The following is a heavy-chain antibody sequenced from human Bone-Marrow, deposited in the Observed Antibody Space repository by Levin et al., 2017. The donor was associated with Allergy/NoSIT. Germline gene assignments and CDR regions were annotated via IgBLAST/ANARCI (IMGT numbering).Heavy chain of an antibody. CDR2: IRSKAYGGTT. J-gene: IGHJ4*02. D-gene: IGHD6-19*01. CDR1: GFTFGDYA. CDR3: TRDGLYSSGWKLY. V-gene: IGHV3-49*03. Sequence: GESLKISCTASGFTFGDYAMSWFRQAPGKGLEWVGFIRSKAYGGTTEYAASVKGRFTISRDDSKSIAYLQMNSLKTEDTAVYYCTRDGLYSSGWKLYWGQGTLVTVSS.